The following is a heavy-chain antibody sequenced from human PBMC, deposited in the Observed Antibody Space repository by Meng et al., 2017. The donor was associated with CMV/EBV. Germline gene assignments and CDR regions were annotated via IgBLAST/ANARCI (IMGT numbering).Heavy chain of an antibody. CDR3: ARHPLGIAAAGTSDY. J-gene: IGHJ4*02. CDR2: IDPSDSYT. D-gene: IGHD6-13*01. V-gene: IGHV5-10-1*01. CDR1: GYSFTSYW. Sequence: GQSGWEVKKPGASVKVSCKGSGYSFTSYWISWVRQMPGKGLEWMGRIDPSDSYTNYSPSFQGHVTISADKSISTAYLQWSSLKASDTAMYYCARHPLGIAAAGTSDYWGQGTLVTVSS.